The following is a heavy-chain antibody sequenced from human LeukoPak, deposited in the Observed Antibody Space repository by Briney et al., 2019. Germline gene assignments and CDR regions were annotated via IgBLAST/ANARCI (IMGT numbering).Heavy chain of an antibody. CDR1: GYTFTSYG. CDR3: ARDRGGYSGSYNAGYDY. CDR2: ISAYNGNT. D-gene: IGHD1-26*01. J-gene: IGHJ4*02. Sequence: ASVKVSCKASGYTFTSYGIGWVRQAPGQGLEWMGWISAYNGNTNYAQKLQGRVTMTTDTSTSTAYMELRSLRSDDTAVYYCARDRGGYSGSYNAGYDYWGQGTLVTVSS. V-gene: IGHV1-18*01.